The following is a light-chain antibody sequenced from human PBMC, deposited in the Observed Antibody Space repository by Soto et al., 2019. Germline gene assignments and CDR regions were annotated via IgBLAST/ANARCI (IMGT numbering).Light chain of an antibody. J-gene: IGKJ1*01. Sequence: ERVMTQSPATLSVSPGERATLSCRASQSVSSNLAWYQQKPGQAPRLLIYGASTRATGIPARFSGSGSGTESTLTISSLQSEDFAVYYCQQYNNWPRTFGQGTKV. CDR3: QQYNNWPRT. V-gene: IGKV3-15*01. CDR2: GAS. CDR1: QSVSSN.